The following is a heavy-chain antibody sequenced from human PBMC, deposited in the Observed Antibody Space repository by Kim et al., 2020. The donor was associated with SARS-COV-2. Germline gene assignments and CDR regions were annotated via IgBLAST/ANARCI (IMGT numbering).Heavy chain of an antibody. Sequence: GNPTYAQGFSGRFVFPLDTSVSTAYLQISSLKAEDTAVYYCARARFLDYWGQGTLVTVSS. CDR2: GNP. D-gene: IGHD3-3*01. CDR3: ARARFLDY. V-gene: IGHV7-4-1*02. J-gene: IGHJ4*02.